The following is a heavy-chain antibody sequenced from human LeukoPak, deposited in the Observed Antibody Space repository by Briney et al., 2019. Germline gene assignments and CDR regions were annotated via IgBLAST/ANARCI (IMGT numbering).Heavy chain of an antibody. CDR2: INHSGST. Sequence: SETLSLTCAVYGGSFSGYYWSWIRQPPGKGLEWIGEINHSGSTNYNPSLKSRVTISVDTSKNQFSLKLNSVTPEDTAVYYCARGDHHVDPWYFDYWGQGTLVTVSS. CDR1: GGSFSGYY. V-gene: IGHV4-34*01. D-gene: IGHD3/OR15-3a*01. CDR3: ARGDHHVDPWYFDY. J-gene: IGHJ4*02.